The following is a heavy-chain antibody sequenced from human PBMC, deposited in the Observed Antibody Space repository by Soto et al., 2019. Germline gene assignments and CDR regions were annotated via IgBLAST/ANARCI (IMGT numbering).Heavy chain of an antibody. CDR1: GGTLSSYS. V-gene: IGHV1-69*02. J-gene: IGHJ4*02. D-gene: IGHD2-15*01. CDR3: ASPMYCSGGSCYLSYCDS. CDR2: IIPILGLA. Sequence: QVQLVQSGAEVKKPGSSVKVSCKASGGTLSSYSISWVRQAPVQGLEWMGRIIPILGLANYAQKFQGRVTITADKSTRTVYMDLSSLRSAETAVYDCASPMYCSGGSCYLSYCDSWGQGTLVTVSS.